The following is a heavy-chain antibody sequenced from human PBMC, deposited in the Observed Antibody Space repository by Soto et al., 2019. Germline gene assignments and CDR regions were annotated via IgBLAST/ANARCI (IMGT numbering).Heavy chain of an antibody. CDR1: GGSISIRSHY. J-gene: IGHJ4*02. Sequence: QLQLQESGPGLVKPSETLSLTCTVSGGSISIRSHYWGWIRQSPGKHLEWIGSSYYRGSTHYNPSLKTRVTISVDTSKNQVSLKVYSVTAADTAVYYCATADGFGVVTPFFEYWGQGILVTVSS. CDR3: ATADGFGVVTPFFEY. D-gene: IGHD3-3*01. V-gene: IGHV4-39*01. CDR2: SYYRGST.